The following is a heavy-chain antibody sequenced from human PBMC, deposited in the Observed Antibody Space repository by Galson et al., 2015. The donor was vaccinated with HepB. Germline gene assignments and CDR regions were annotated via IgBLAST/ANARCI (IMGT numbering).Heavy chain of an antibody. J-gene: IGHJ6*04. V-gene: IGHV3-23*01. Sequence: SLRLSCAASGFTFSSYSMRWVRQAPGKGLEWVSPISGSGGSTYYADSVKGRFTISRDNAKNTLYLQMNSLRAEDTAVYYCARAVGYYYYGMDVWGKGTTVT. CDR2: ISGSGGST. D-gene: IGHD3-16*01. CDR1: GFTFSSYS. CDR3: ARAVGYYYYGMDV.